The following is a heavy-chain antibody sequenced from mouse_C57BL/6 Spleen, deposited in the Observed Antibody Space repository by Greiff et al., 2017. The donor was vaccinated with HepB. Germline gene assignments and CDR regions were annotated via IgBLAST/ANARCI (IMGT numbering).Heavy chain of an antibody. CDR2: ISSGGSYT. D-gene: IGHD2-4*01. V-gene: IGHV5-6*02. J-gene: IGHJ1*03. CDR1: GFPFSSYG. CDR3: ARHPHEYDGGFWYFDV. Sequence: DVMLVESGRDLVKPGGSLTLSCAASGFPFSSYGMSWVRQTPDKRLEWVATISSGGSYTYYPDSVKGRFTISRDNAKNTLYLQMSSLKSEDTAMYYCARHPHEYDGGFWYFDVWGTGTTVTVSS.